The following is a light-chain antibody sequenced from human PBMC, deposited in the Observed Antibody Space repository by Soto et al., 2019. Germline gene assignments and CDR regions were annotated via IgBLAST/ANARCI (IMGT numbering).Light chain of an antibody. CDR3: QSYDSSLSGYV. CDR1: SSNIGAGYD. Sequence: QSALTQPPSVSGAPGQRVTISCTGSSSNIGAGYDLHRYQQLPGTAPKLLIYDDNNRPSGVPDRFSGSKSGTSASLAITGLQAEDEADYYCQSYDSSLSGYVFGSGTKVTVL. J-gene: IGLJ1*01. CDR2: DDN. V-gene: IGLV1-40*01.